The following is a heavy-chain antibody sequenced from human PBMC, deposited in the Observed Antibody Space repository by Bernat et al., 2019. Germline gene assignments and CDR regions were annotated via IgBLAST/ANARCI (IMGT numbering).Heavy chain of an antibody. CDR2: INTDGTIT. CDR1: GFYFSGYW. V-gene: IGHV3-74*01. J-gene: IGHJ4*02. D-gene: IGHD5-24*01. Sequence: EVQLVESGGGLVQPGGSLRLSCVASGFYFSGYWMHWIRQVPGKGLVWVSGINTDGTITYYAYSVKGRFTISRDHAKNTMSLKMNTLRAEDTAMYYCARHGDGFDYWGQGTLVTVSS. CDR3: ARHGDGFDY.